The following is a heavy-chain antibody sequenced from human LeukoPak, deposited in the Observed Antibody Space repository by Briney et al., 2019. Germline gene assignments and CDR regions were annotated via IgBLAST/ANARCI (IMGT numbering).Heavy chain of an antibody. V-gene: IGHV4-34*01. Sequence: PSETLSLTCNVSGVSIKSYYWHWIRQSPGKGLEWIGEINHSGSTNYNPSLKSRVTISVDTSKNQFSLKLSSVTAADTAVYYCGGGWAIDYWGQGTLVTVSS. J-gene: IGHJ4*02. D-gene: IGHD6-19*01. CDR3: GGGWAIDY. CDR1: GVSIKSYY. CDR2: INHSGST.